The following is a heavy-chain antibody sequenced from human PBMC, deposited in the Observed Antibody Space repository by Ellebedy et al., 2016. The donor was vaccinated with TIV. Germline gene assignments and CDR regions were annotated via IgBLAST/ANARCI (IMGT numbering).Heavy chain of an antibody. D-gene: IGHD3-22*01. J-gene: IGHJ4*02. V-gene: IGHV3-21*01. CDR1: GFTFSSYS. Sequence: GESLKISXAASGFTFSSYSMNWVRQAPGKGLEWVSSISSSSSYIYYADSVKGRFTISRDNAKNSLYLQMNSLRAEDTAVYYCARDQLMDYDSSGYPSILYYFDYWGQGTLVTVSS. CDR2: ISSSSSYI. CDR3: ARDQLMDYDSSGYPSILYYFDY.